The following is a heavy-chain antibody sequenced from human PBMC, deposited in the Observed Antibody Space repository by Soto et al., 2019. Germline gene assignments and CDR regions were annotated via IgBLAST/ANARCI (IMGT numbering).Heavy chain of an antibody. CDR1: GGSISSSSYY. V-gene: IGHV4-39*01. CDR3: ARYEDILGRFDP. J-gene: IGHJ5*02. D-gene: IGHD2-15*01. Sequence: PSETLSLTCTVSGGSISSSSYYWGWIRQPPGKGLEWIGSIYYSGSTYYNPSLKSRVTISVDTSKNQFSLKLSSVTAADTAVYYCARYEDILGRFDPWGQGTLVTVSS. CDR2: IYYSGST.